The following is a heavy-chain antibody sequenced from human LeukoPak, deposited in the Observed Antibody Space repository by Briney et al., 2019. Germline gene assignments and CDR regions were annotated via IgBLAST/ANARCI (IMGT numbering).Heavy chain of an antibody. D-gene: IGHD2-21*02. CDR1: GFTVSSNY. J-gene: IGHJ4*02. Sequence: GGSLRLSCAASGFTVSSNYMSWVRQAPGKGLEWVSVVYSGGSTYYADSVKGRFTISRDNSKDTLYLQMSSLAIEDTAVYYCRAATKYRDYYYDYWGQGTLVTVSS. V-gene: IGHV3-66*02. CDR2: VYSGGST. CDR3: RAATKYRDYYYDY.